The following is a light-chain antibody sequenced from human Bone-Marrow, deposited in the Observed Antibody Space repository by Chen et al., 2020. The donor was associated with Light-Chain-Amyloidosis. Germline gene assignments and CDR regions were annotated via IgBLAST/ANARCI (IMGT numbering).Light chain of an antibody. CDR3: QVWDSSSDHPV. CDR1: NIGRES. Sequence: SYVLTPPPSVSVAPGQTARIPCGGNNIGRESVHWYQQKPGQAPVLVVYDDNARPSGIPARSSGSNSENTATLTISRVEAGDEADYSCQVWDSSSDHPVFGGGTKLTVL. J-gene: IGLJ3*02. V-gene: IGLV3-21*02. CDR2: DDN.